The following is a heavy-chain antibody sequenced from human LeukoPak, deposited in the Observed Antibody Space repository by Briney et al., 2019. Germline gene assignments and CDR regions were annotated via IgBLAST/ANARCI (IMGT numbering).Heavy chain of an antibody. V-gene: IGHV3-11*04. CDR2: ISGTSSLI. Sequence: PGGSLRLSCAASGFTLSDYYMTWMRQAPGKGLEWVSYISGTSSLISYADSVKGRFTISRDNAKNSLYLQMNSLRVEDTAVYYCARGKYPGAFDIWGQGTMVTVSS. J-gene: IGHJ3*02. CDR1: GFTLSDYY. D-gene: IGHD2-2*01. CDR3: ARGKYPGAFDI.